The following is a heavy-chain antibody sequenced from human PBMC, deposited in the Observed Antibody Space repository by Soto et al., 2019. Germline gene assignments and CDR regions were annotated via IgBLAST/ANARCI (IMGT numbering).Heavy chain of an antibody. V-gene: IGHV3-30-3*01. CDR2: ISYDGSNK. CDR1: GFTFSSYA. J-gene: IGHJ4*02. D-gene: IGHD4-4*01. Sequence: QVQLVESGGGVVQPGRSLRLSCAASGFTFSSYAMYWVRQAPGKGLEWVAAISYDGSNKYYADPVKGRFTISGDNSKNTLYLTTNSLRAEDTAVYYCARVPSNYDTWGYWGQGTLVTVSS. CDR3: ARVPSNYDTWGY.